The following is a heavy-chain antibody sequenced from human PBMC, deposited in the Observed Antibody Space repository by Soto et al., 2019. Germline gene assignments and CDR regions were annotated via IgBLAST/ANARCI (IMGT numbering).Heavy chain of an antibody. J-gene: IGHJ6*03. CDR1: GFTFSSYW. CDR2: INSDGSST. CDR3: ARVPNYDFWSGFLSYYYYYMDV. D-gene: IGHD3-3*01. V-gene: IGHV3-74*01. Sequence: GGSLRLSCAASGFTFSSYWMHWVRQAPGKGLVWVSRINSDGSSTSYADSVKGRFTISRDNAKNTLYLQMNSLRAEDTAVYYCARVPNYDFWSGFLSYYYYYMDVWGKGTTVTV.